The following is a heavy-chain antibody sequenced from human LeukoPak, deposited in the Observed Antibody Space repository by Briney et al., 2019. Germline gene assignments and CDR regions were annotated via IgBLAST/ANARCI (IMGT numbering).Heavy chain of an antibody. CDR2: INPNSGGT. CDR1: GYTFTGYY. CDR3: ARTQLSSIAARGNWFDP. Sequence: GASVKVSCKASGYTFTGYYMHWVRQAPGQGLKWMGRINPNSGGTNYAQKFQGRVTMTRDTSISTAYMELSRLRSDDTAVYYCARTQLSSIAARGNWFDPWGQGTLVTVSS. J-gene: IGHJ5*02. V-gene: IGHV1-2*06. D-gene: IGHD6-6*01.